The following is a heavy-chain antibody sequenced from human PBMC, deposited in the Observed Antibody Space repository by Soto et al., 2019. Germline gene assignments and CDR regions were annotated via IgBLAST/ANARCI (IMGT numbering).Heavy chain of an antibody. CDR1: GGTFSSYA. V-gene: IGHV1-69*13. CDR3: ASSPLTMVRGVILLAFDY. CDR2: IIPIFGTA. J-gene: IGHJ4*02. Sequence: ASVKVSCKASGGTFSSYAISWVRQAPGQGLEWMGGIIPIFGTANYAQKFQGRVTITADESTSTAYMELSSLRSEDTAVYYCASSPLTMVRGVILLAFDYWGQGTLVTVPQ. D-gene: IGHD3-10*01.